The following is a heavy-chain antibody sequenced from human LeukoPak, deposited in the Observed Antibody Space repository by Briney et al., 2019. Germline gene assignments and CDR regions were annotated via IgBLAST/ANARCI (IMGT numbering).Heavy chain of an antibody. CDR1: GFAFSSHG. J-gene: IGHJ4*02. V-gene: IGHV3-30*18. CDR2: ISYDGENE. D-gene: IGHD2-21*01. Sequence: QPGTSLRLSCAASGFAFSSHGMHWVRQASGKGLEWVAFISYDGENEFYADSVKGRFTISRVNPKNTLYLHMDSLRAADTALYYCAKEGGADSWHFDSWGQGTLGTVSS. CDR3: AKEGGADSWHFDS.